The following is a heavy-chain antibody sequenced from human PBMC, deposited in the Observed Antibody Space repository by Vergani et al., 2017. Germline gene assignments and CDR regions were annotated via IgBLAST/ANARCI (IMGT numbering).Heavy chain of an antibody. CDR2: IYHSGST. V-gene: IGHV4-38-2*01. Sequence: QVQLQESGPGLVKPSETLSPTCAVSGYSVSSGYYWGWIRQSPGKGLEWIGCIYHSGSTYYNPSLKSRVTISVDTYKNQSSLKLRSVTAADTAVYYCASGVIGYSSSWYDWFDPWGQGTLVTVSS. CDR1: GYSVSSGYY. D-gene: IGHD6-13*01. J-gene: IGHJ5*02. CDR3: ASGVIGYSSSWYDWFDP.